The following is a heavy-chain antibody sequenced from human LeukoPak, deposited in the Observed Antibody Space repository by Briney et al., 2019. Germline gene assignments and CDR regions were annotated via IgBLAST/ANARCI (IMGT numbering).Heavy chain of an antibody. D-gene: IGHD6-13*01. Sequence: PGGSLRLSCAAFRFTLSSYWMHWVRQVPGKGLVWVSQINSDGSTTNYADSVKGRFTISRDNAKNTVYLQMNSLRVEDTAVYYCVRDKGHQGYRWFDPWGQGTLVTVSS. CDR3: VRDKGHQGYRWFDP. CDR2: INSDGSTT. V-gene: IGHV3-74*01. CDR1: RFTLSSYW. J-gene: IGHJ5*02.